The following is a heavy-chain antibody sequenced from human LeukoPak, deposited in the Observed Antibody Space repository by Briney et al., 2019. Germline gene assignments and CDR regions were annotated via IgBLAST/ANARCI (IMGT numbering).Heavy chain of an antibody. Sequence: GGSLRLSCAASGFTFSSYSMNWVRQAPGKGLEWVSSISSSSSYIYYADSVKGRFTISRDNSKNTLYLQMNSLRAEDTAVYYCARRAGAYSHPYDYWGQGALVTVSS. V-gene: IGHV3-21*04. J-gene: IGHJ4*02. D-gene: IGHD4/OR15-4a*01. CDR1: GFTFSSYS. CDR2: ISSSSSYI. CDR3: ARRAGAYSHPYDY.